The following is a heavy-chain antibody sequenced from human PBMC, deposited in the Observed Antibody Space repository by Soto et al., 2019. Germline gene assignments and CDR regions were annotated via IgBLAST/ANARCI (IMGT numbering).Heavy chain of an antibody. D-gene: IGHD4-17*01. Sequence: PSETLSLTCTVSGGSISSGGYYWSWIRQHPGKGLEWIGYIYYSGTTYYNPSLKSRVTISVDTSKNQFSLKLSSGTAADTAVYYCARDDGDYGYYGMDVWGQGTTVTVSS. V-gene: IGHV4-31*03. CDR1: GGSISSGGYY. J-gene: IGHJ6*02. CDR3: ARDDGDYGYYGMDV. CDR2: IYYSGTT.